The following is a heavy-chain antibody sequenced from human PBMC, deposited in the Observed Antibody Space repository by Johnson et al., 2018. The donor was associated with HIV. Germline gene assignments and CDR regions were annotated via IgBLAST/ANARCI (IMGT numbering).Heavy chain of an antibody. V-gene: IGHV3-30-3*01. D-gene: IGHD3-22*01. CDR3: ARENSSGYHDAFDI. Sequence: QMQLVESGGGLVQPGGSLRLSCAASGFTFSSYAMHWVRQAPGMGLEWVAVISYDGSNKYYADSVKVRFTISRDNSKNTLYLQMNSLRAEDTAVYYCARENSSGYHDAFDIWGQGTLVTVSS. CDR2: ISYDGSNK. J-gene: IGHJ3*02. CDR1: GFTFSSYA.